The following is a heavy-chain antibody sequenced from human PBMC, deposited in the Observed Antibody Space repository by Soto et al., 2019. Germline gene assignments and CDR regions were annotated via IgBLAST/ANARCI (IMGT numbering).Heavy chain of an antibody. Sequence: QVHLVQSGTEVKKPGTSMKASCRASGYTFTSYAINRVRQAPGQGLEWVGRIIAYNGYTHSAQKRQGRVTMTIDTSTSTAYMELRSLRSDDTAVYYCARGHPSNDYGSGSYFDTWGQGTLLTVSA. CDR3: ARGHPSNDYGSGSYFDT. D-gene: IGHD3-10*01. V-gene: IGHV1-18*01. CDR2: IIAYNGYT. CDR1: GYTFTSYA. J-gene: IGHJ4*02.